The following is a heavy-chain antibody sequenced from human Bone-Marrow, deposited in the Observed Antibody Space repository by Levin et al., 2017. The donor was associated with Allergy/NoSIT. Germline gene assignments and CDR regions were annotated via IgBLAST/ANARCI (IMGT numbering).Heavy chain of an antibody. CDR3: ARDKNEWLRPFDY. V-gene: IGHV3-23*01. D-gene: IGHD6-19*01. CDR1: GFTFDKYA. J-gene: IGHJ4*02. Sequence: GESLKISCVGSGFTFDKYAVSWVRQTPEKGLEWVSAISGAGLSTYYADSVQGRFTISRDNSKNTVHLQMHNLRAEDTAVYFCARDKNEWLRPFDYWGQGTLVIVSS. CDR2: ISGAGLST.